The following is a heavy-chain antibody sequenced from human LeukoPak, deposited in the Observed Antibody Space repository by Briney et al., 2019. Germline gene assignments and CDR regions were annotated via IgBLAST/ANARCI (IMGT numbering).Heavy chain of an antibody. D-gene: IGHD2-21*02. CDR3: ARRLCGGDCYSTFSY. Sequence: SETLSLTCAVYGGSFSGYYWSWIRQPPGKGLEWIGEINHSGSTSYNPSLKSRVTISVDTSKNQFSLKLSSVTAADTAVYYCARRLCGGDCYSTFSYWGQGTLVTVSS. CDR1: GGSFSGYY. CDR2: INHSGST. V-gene: IGHV4-34*01. J-gene: IGHJ4*02.